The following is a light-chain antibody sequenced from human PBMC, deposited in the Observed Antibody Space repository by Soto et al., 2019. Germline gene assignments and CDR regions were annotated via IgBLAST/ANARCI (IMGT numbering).Light chain of an antibody. Sequence: EIVMTQSPATLSVSPGGRATLSCRASQSISDTLAWYQQKPGQAPRLLIHGSSTRAPGFPARFSGSGSVTDFTLTISSLQSEDFAVYYCQQYDNWPWTFGQGTKVEIK. CDR3: QQYDNWPWT. J-gene: IGKJ1*01. CDR1: QSISDT. V-gene: IGKV3-15*01. CDR2: GSS.